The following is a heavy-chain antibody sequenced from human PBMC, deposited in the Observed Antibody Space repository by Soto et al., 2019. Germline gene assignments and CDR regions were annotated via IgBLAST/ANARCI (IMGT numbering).Heavy chain of an antibody. CDR1: GGTFSSYT. CDR2: IIPNSGNT. V-gene: IGHV1-8*02. Sequence: ASVKVSCKASGGTFSSYTISWVRQAPGQGLEWMGRIIPNSGNTGYAQKFQGRVTMTRNTSISTAYMELSSLRSEDTAVYYCARALLGNQLPLYYFDYWGQGTLVTVSS. J-gene: IGHJ4*02. D-gene: IGHD2-2*01. CDR3: ARALLGNQLPLYYFDY.